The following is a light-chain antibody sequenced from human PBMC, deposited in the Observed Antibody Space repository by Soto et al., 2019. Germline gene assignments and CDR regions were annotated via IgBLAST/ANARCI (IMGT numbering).Light chain of an antibody. Sequence: DSQMTQSPSTLSASVGDRVTITCRASQCISSWLAWHQQKPGKAPRLLIYKASNLESGVASRFSGSGSARAFTLTTTSLRHDDTAIYYSQQYNDNWTLGPGNKVELK. V-gene: IGKV1-5*03. CDR1: QCISSW. J-gene: IGKJ1*01. CDR3: QQYNDNWT. CDR2: KAS.